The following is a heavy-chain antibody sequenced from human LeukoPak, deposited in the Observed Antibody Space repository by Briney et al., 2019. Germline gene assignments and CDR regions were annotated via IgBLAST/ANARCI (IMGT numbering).Heavy chain of an antibody. CDR1: GGSFSGYY. J-gene: IGHJ4*02. CDR3: AREVVTRHIDY. Sequence: KPSATLSLTCAVYGGSFSGYYWSWIRQPPGKGLEWIGEINHSGSTNYNPSLKSRVTISVDTSKNQFSLKLSSVTAADTAVYYCAREVVTRHIDYWGQGTLVTVSS. V-gene: IGHV4-34*01. D-gene: IGHD4-23*01. CDR2: INHSGST.